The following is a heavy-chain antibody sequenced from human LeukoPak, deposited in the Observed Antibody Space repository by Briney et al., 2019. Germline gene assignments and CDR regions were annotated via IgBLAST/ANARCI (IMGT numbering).Heavy chain of an antibody. J-gene: IGHJ4*02. CDR2: GRTDGSEK. V-gene: IGHV3-7*01. D-gene: IGHD3-16*01. CDR3: VGPAGGGSLDF. CDR1: GFTCNNYW. Sequence: PGGSVTLSCAASGFTCNNYWMTLVGPAQGQGLEGVNNGRTDGSEKYYVGSVKGRFTISRENAKNSLYLRMDSLRVEDTAMYYGVGPAGGGSLDFWGQGSLVTVSS.